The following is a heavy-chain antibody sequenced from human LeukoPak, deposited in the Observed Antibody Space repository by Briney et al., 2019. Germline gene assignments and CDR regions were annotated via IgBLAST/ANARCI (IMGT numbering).Heavy chain of an antibody. Sequence: SETLSLTCTVSGDSISSSYWNWIRQTPGKGLEWIGYIYTSGSTNYNPSLKSRVTISVDTSKNQFSLKLSSVSAADTAVYYCARRGPNNWFYPWGQGTLVTVSS. D-gene: IGHD6-25*01. V-gene: IGHV4-4*09. J-gene: IGHJ5*02. CDR3: ARRGPNNWFYP. CDR1: GDSISSSY. CDR2: IYTSGST.